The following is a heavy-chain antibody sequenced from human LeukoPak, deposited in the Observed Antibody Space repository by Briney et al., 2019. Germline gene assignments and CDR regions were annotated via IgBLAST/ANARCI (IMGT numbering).Heavy chain of an antibody. V-gene: IGHV3-20*04. CDR3: AREERYCGSTSCYSFFDY. CDR1: RFPFDDYG. D-gene: IGHD2-2*01. CDR2: INWNGDST. J-gene: IGHJ4*02. Sequence: GGSLRLSCAASRFPFDDYGMSWVRPAPGKGLEWVSGINWNGDSTGYGDSVKGRFTISRDNARNSLYLQMNSLRAEDTAFYYCAREERYCGSTSCYSFFDYWGQGTLVTVSS.